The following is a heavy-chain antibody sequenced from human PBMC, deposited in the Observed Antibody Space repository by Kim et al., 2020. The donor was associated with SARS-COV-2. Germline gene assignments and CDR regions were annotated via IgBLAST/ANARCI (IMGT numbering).Heavy chain of an antibody. CDR2: IYFTGST. J-gene: IGHJ5*02. CDR1: GGSISSHY. V-gene: IGHV4-59*11. Sequence: SETLSLTCSVSGGSISSHYWSWIRRPPGEGLELLGYIYFTGSTNYNPSLKSRVTISVDTSKNQFFLTVTSVTAADTAVYYCARGPSAWRFDPWGQGTLV. D-gene: IGHD6-19*01. CDR3: ARGPSAWRFDP.